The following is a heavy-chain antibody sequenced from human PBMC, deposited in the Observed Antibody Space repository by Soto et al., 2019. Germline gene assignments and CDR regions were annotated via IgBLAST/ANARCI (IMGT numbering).Heavy chain of an antibody. V-gene: IGHV3-23*01. CDR1: GFTFSNYA. Sequence: EVQLLESGGGLVQPGGSLRLSCAASGFTFSNYAMSWVRQAPGKGLEWVSVIGGSGASPYYADSVKGRFIISGDNSRNTVYLQMSSQRAEDTAVYYCAKQVPGCYYVYGLDVWGQGTTVTVSS. CDR2: IGGSGASP. D-gene: IGHD1-1*01. J-gene: IGHJ6*02. CDR3: AKQVPGCYYVYGLDV.